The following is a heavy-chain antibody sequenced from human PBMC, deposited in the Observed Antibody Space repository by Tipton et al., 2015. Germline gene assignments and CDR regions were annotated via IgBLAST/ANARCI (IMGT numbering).Heavy chain of an antibody. Sequence: GSLRLSCGVSGDSISSYNWWSWVRQPPGKGLEWIGEIYHTGTTQYNPSLKGRVTMSRDTSKNQFSLKLTSVTAADTAVYYCARSPPGDYEYIEYWGQGTLITVSS. CDR1: GDSISSYNW. V-gene: IGHV4-4*02. D-gene: IGHD3-16*01. J-gene: IGHJ1*01. CDR2: IYHTGTT. CDR3: ARSPPGDYEYIEY.